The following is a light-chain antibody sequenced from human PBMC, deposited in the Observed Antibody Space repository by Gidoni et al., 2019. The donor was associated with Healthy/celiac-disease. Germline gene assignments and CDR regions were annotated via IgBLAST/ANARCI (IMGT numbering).Light chain of an antibody. Sequence: EMTQSPRSLPVTPGEPASISCRSSQSLLHSNGYNYLDWYLQKPGQSPQLLIYLGSNRDSGVPDRFSGSGSGTDFTLKSSRVEAEDVGVYYCMQALQTPITFGQGTRLEIK. V-gene: IGKV2-28*01. CDR1: QSLLHSNGYNY. J-gene: IGKJ5*01. CDR3: MQALQTPIT. CDR2: LGS.